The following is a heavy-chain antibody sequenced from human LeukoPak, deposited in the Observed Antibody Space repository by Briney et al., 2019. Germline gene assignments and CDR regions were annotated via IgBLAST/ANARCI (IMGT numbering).Heavy chain of an antibody. CDR3: ARDSAYDCSGGSCYSGVPDY. CDR1: GFTFTNYA. CDR2: ITPNGGTT. Sequence: GSLRLSCAASGFTFTNYAMYWVRQAPGKGLEYVSAITPNGGTTYYANSVKGRFTISRDNSKNMMSLQMGSLKPEDMAVYYCARDSAYDCSGGSCYSGVPDYWGQGTLVTVSS. D-gene: IGHD2-15*01. V-gene: IGHV3-64*01. J-gene: IGHJ4*02.